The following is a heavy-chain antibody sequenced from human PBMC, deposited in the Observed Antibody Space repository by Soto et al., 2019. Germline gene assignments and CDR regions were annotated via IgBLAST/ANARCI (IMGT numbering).Heavy chain of an antibody. CDR1: GGYINSSSYY. CDR2: IYYSGST. J-gene: IGHJ6*02. D-gene: IGHD2-21*02. CDR3: ARHWAVVMGGNSDYYYGMDV. Sequence: PSETLSLTCTVSGGYINSSSYYWGWIRQPPGKGLEWIGSIYYSGSTYYNPSLKSRVTISVDTSKNQLSLKLSSVTAADTAVYYCARHWAVVMGGNSDYYYGMDVWGQGTTVTVSS. V-gene: IGHV4-39*01.